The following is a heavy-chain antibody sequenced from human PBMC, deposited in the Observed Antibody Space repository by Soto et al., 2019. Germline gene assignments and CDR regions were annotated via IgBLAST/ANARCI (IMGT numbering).Heavy chain of an antibody. D-gene: IGHD1-26*01. CDR3: AKDRMGASGWFDP. V-gene: IGHV3-23*01. J-gene: IGHJ5*02. CDR2: VSGNGGNT. Sequence: EGSVRLSWVGSGFSFSSYTMNWVLQAPGKGLECVSGVSGNGGNTYYADSVKCRFSISRDNSKNTLYLQLNSLRAEDTAIYYCAKDRMGASGWFDPWGQGTPFTVSS. CDR1: GFSFSSYT.